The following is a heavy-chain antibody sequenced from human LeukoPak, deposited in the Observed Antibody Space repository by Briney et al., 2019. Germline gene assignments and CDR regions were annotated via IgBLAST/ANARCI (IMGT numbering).Heavy chain of an antibody. CDR3: ARHYDIWSGYWYY. Sequence: SETLSLTCTVSGGSISSSSYYWGWIRQPPGKGLEWIGSIYYSGSTYYNPSLKSRVTISVDTSKNQFSLKLSSVTAADTAVYYCARHYDIWSGYWYYWGQGTLVTVSS. D-gene: IGHD3-3*01. V-gene: IGHV4-39*01. J-gene: IGHJ4*02. CDR1: GGSISSSSYY. CDR2: IYYSGST.